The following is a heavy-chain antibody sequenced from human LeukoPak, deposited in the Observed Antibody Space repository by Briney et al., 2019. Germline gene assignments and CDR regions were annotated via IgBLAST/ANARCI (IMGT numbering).Heavy chain of an antibody. CDR2: INPSGGST. J-gene: IGHJ5*02. CDR3: ARGGVGATTYVWFDP. V-gene: IGHV1-46*01. Sequence: ASVKVSCKASGYTLTNYYIHWVRQAPGQGLECMGIINPSGGSTSYAQKFQGRVTMTRDMSTSTVYMGLSSLRSEDTAVYYCARGGVGATTYVWFDPWGQGTLVTVSS. D-gene: IGHD1-26*01. CDR1: GYTLTNYY.